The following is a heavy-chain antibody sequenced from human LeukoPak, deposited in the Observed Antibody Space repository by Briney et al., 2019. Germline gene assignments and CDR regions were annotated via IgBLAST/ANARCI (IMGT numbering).Heavy chain of an antibody. CDR2: IHYSGTT. Sequence: SSETLSLTCTVSGGSISSYYWSWIRQPPGKGLEWIGYIHYSGTTNYNPSLKSRLTISVDTSKNQFSLNLRSVTAADTAVYYCAREAVSGTIVGTTYLDIWGQGTTVTVSS. V-gene: IGHV4-59*01. CDR1: GGSISSYY. J-gene: IGHJ3*02. CDR3: AREAVSGTIVGTTYLDI. D-gene: IGHD1-26*01.